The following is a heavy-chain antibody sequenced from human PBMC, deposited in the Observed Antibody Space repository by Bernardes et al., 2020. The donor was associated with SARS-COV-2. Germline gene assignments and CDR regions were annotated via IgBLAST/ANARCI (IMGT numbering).Heavy chain of an antibody. Sequence: ASVKVSCKASGYTFTGYYMHWVRQAPGQGLEWMGWINPNSGGTNYAQKFQGRVTMTRDTSISTAYMELSRLRSDDTAVYYCAREDRQLAHSRWYYYGMDVWGQGTTVTVSS. CDR2: INPNSGGT. D-gene: IGHD6-6*01. V-gene: IGHV1-2*02. CDR1: GYTFTGYY. J-gene: IGHJ6*02. CDR3: AREDRQLAHSRWYYYGMDV.